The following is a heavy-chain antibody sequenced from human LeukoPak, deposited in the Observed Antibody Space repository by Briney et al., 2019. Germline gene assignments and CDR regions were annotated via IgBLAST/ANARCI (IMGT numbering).Heavy chain of an antibody. Sequence: QAGGSLRLSCAASGFTFSNYWMHWVRQTPGKGLVWVSRINSDASVTTYADSVKGRFTISRDNAKNTLYLQMNSLRAEDTAVYYCARVTAVAGTSVGVDAWGQGILVTVS. D-gene: IGHD6-19*01. CDR1: GFTFSNYW. V-gene: IGHV3-74*01. CDR3: ARVTAVAGTSVGVDA. J-gene: IGHJ4*02. CDR2: INSDASVT.